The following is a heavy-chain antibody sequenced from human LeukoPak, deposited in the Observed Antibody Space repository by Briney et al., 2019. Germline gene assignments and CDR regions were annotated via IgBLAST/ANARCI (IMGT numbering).Heavy chain of an antibody. CDR3: AGDLGYCSSTSCYHFDY. J-gene: IGHJ4*02. D-gene: IGHD2-2*01. V-gene: IGHV1-69*13. Sequence: SVKVSCKASGGTFSSYAISWVRQAPGQGLEWMGGIIPIFGTANYAQKFQGRVTITADESTSTAYMELSSLRSEDTAVYYCAGDLGYCSSTSCYHFDYWGQGTLVTVPS. CDR2: IIPIFGTA. CDR1: GGTFSSYA.